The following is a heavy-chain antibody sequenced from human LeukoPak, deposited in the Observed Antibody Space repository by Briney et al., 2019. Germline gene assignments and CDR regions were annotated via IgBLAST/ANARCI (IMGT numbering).Heavy chain of an antibody. CDR1: GGSISSSNYY. D-gene: IGHD2-2*01. CDR3: ARHKSMEGCSGTSCYYGWFDP. V-gene: IGHV4-39*01. Sequence: NPSETLSLTCTVSGGSISSSNYYWGWIRQPPGKGLKCIGSVFYSGSTYYNPSLKSRVTISVDTSKNQFYLKMNSVTAADTAVYYCARHKSMEGCSGTSCYYGWFDPWGQGTLVTVSS. CDR2: VFYSGST. J-gene: IGHJ5*02.